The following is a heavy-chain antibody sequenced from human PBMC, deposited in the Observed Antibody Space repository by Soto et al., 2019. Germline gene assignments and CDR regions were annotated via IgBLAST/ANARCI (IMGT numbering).Heavy chain of an antibody. CDR2: IYYSGST. CDR3: AAGIAVAGTGAFDI. Sequence: SETLSLTCTVSGGSISSSSYYWGWIRQPPGKGLEWIGSIYYSGSTYYNPSLKSRVTISVDTSKNQFSLKLSSVTAADTAVYYCAAGIAVAGTGAFDIWGQGTMVTVSS. D-gene: IGHD6-19*01. V-gene: IGHV4-39*01. J-gene: IGHJ3*02. CDR1: GGSISSSSYY.